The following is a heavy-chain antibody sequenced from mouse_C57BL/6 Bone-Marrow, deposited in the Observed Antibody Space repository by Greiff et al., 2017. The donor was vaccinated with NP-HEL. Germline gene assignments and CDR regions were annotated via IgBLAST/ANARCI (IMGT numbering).Heavy chain of an antibody. CDR1: GFTFSDYG. D-gene: IGHD1-1*01. CDR2: ISSGSSTI. J-gene: IGHJ3*01. CDR3: ASPRGGRSAWFAY. Sequence: EVHLVESGGGLVKPGGSLKLSCAASGFTFSDYGMHWVRQAPEKGLEWVAYISSGSSTIYYADTVKGRFTISRDNAKNTLFLQMTSLRSEDTAMYYCASPRGGRSAWFAYWGQGTLVTVSA. V-gene: IGHV5-17*01.